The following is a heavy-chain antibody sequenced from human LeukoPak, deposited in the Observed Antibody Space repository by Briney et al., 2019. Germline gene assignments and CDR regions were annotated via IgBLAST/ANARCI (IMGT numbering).Heavy chain of an antibody. D-gene: IGHD3-22*01. Sequence: GGSLRLSCAASGFTFSIYAMSWVRQAPGKGLERVSGINHNSGRTYYADSVKGRFTISRDNSKNTLYLQMNSLRAEDTAVYYCAKDQGYDSSGLLRCCMHAWGTGTTVTVSS. CDR3: AKDQGYDSSGLLRCCMHA. J-gene: IGHJ6*03. CDR2: INHNSGRT. CDR1: GFTFSIYA. V-gene: IGHV3-23*01.